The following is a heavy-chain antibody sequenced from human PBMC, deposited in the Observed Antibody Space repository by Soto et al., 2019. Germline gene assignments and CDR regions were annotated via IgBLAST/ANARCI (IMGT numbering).Heavy chain of an antibody. CDR2: IYSGGNT. J-gene: IGHJ2*01. D-gene: IGHD6-13*01. CDR1: GFTVSSSY. CDR3: ARHVGYYWYFDL. Sequence: EVQLVESGGGLVQPGGSLRLSCAVSGFTVSSSYMGWVRQAPGKGLEWVSSIYSGGNTYYADSVRGRFTIYTDNSKDTLYLQMNSLGVDDTAMYYCARHVGYYWYFDLWGRGTLVTVSS. V-gene: IGHV3-66*04.